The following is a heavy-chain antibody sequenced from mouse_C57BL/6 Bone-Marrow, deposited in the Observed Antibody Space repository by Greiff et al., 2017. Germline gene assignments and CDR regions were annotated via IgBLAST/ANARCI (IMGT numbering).Heavy chain of an antibody. CDR2: IYPGDGDT. Sequence: QVQLKESGAELVKPGASVKISCKASGYAFSSYRMNWVKQRPGKGLEWIGQIYPGDGDTNYNGKFKGKATLTADKSSSTAYMQLSSLTSEDSAVYFCARNPLYYYGSSQYYFDYWGQGTTLTVSS. J-gene: IGHJ2*01. D-gene: IGHD1-1*01. CDR3: ARNPLYYYGSSQYYFDY. V-gene: IGHV1-80*01. CDR1: GYAFSSYR.